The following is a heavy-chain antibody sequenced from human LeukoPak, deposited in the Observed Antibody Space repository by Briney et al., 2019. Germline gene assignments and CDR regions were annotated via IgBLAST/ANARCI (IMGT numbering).Heavy chain of an antibody. Sequence: ASVKVSCKASGYIFAYYYIHWVRQAPGQGLEWMGWIKPNSGGTRSAQKFQGRVTMTRDTSISTAYMELSSLRYDDTAVYYCATNILVRDIINWFDPWGQGTLVTVSS. CDR3: ATNILVRDIINWFDP. CDR1: GYIFAYYY. V-gene: IGHV1-2*02. D-gene: IGHD3-10*01. J-gene: IGHJ5*02. CDR2: IKPNSGGT.